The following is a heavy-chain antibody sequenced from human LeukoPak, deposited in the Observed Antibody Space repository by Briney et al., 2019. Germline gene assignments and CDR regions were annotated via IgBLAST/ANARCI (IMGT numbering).Heavy chain of an antibody. CDR3: AREVTVAGTGTGIDY. V-gene: IGHV1-46*01. J-gene: IGHJ4*02. D-gene: IGHD6-19*01. CDR2: INPSGGST. Sequence: ASVKVSCKASGYTFTSYYMHWVRQAPGQGLEWMGIINPSGGSTSYAQKFQGRVTMTRDTSTSTVYMELSSLRSEDTAVYYCAREVTVAGTGTGIDYWGQGTLVTVSS. CDR1: GYTFTSYY.